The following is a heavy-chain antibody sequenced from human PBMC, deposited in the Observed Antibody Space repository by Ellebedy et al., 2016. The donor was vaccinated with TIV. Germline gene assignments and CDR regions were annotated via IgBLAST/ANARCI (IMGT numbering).Heavy chain of an antibody. D-gene: IGHD6-19*01. V-gene: IGHV3-21*01. J-gene: IGHJ6*02. CDR1: GFTFNTYS. CDR2: LSSSNSYI. Sequence: PGGSLRLSCAASGFTFNTYSMNWVRQAPGKGLEWVSSLSSSNSYINYADSVKGRFTISRDNANSPLFLEMNSLRAEDTAVYYCARGVGSGWYRHYYGMDVWGQGTTVTVSS. CDR3: ARGVGSGWYRHYYGMDV.